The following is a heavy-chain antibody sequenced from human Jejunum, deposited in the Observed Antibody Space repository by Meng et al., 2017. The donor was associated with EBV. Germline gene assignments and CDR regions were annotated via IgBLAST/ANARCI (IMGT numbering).Heavy chain of an antibody. Sequence: VPLVGSGGGLVQTGGSLSLSCAASGFTFSNSWMHWLRQAPGKGLVWVSHIDTDGSTTNYAGSVKGRFTISRDNAKNTLSLQMNSLRVEDTAVYYCVRGGLGPWYWGQGTLVTVSS. CDR2: IDTDGSTT. CDR3: VRGGLGPWY. J-gene: IGHJ4*02. CDR1: GFTFSNSW. D-gene: IGHD3/OR15-3a*01. V-gene: IGHV3-74*01.